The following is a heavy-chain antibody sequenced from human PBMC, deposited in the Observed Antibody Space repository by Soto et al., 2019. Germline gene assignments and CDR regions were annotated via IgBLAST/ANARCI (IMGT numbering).Heavy chain of an antibody. V-gene: IGHV4-30-4*01. CDR1: GGSISSGDYY. CDR3: ARETSRSPSYNWFDP. D-gene: IGHD2-2*01. J-gene: IGHJ5*02. CDR2: VYYSGST. Sequence: QVQLQESGPGLVKPSQTLSLTCTVSGGSISSGDYYWSWIRQPPGKGLEWIGYVYYSGSTYYNPSLKSRVTISVDTSKNQFSLKLSSVTAADTAVYHCARETSRSPSYNWFDPWGQGTLVTVSS.